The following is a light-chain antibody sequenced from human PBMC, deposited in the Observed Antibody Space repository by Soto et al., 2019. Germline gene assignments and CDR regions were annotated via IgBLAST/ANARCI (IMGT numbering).Light chain of an antibody. CDR1: TSDVGGY. J-gene: IGLJ1*01. V-gene: IGLV2-14*01. CDR3: SSYTDTSTLV. Sequence: QSVLTQPASVSGSAGQPITISCTGTTSDVGGYVSWYQQHPGKAPKLIIYEVSNRPSGVSNRFSGSKSGNTASLTISGLQAEDEAGYYCSSYTDTSTLVFGGGTKVTVL. CDR2: EVS.